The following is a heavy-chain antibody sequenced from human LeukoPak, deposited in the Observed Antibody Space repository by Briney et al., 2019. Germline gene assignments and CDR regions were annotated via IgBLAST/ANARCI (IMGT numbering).Heavy chain of an antibody. CDR3: ARITYGDNHFDI. J-gene: IGHJ3*02. CDR1: GGSISYYY. CDR2: IYYSGST. D-gene: IGHD4-23*01. Sequence: SETLSLTCTVSGGSISYYYWSWIRQPPGKGLEWIGYIYYSGSTDYNPSLKSRVTISVDTSKNQFSLKLNSVTAADTAVYYCARITYGDNHFDIWGQGTMVTVSS. V-gene: IGHV4-59*01.